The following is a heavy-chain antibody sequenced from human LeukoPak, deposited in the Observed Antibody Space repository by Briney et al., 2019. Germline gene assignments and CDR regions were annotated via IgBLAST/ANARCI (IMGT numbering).Heavy chain of an antibody. CDR1: GGSISSGGSR. V-gene: IGHV4-31*03. J-gene: IGHJ4*02. Sequence: PPETLSLTCNVSGGSISSGGSRWSWIRQHPGKGLEWIGYIYYSGSTYYNPSLESRLTMSVDTPKNQFSLHLTSVTAADTAVYYCARDWGTYFDYWGQGTLVTVSS. CDR3: ARDWGTYFDY. CDR2: IYYSGST. D-gene: IGHD7-27*01.